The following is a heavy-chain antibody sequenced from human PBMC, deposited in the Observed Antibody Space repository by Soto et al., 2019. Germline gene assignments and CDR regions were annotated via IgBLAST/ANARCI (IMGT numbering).Heavy chain of an antibody. D-gene: IGHD2-2*01. CDR2: ISAYNGNT. CDR1: GDSFTSYG. Sequence: ASVKVSCKACGDSFTSYGISWVRQAPGQGLEWMGWISAYNGNTNYAQKLQGRVTMTTDTSTSTAYMELRSLRSDDTAVYYCARVPGGAYQLRIPELNWFDPWGQGTLVTVSS. V-gene: IGHV1-18*01. CDR3: ARVPGGAYQLRIPELNWFDP. J-gene: IGHJ5*02.